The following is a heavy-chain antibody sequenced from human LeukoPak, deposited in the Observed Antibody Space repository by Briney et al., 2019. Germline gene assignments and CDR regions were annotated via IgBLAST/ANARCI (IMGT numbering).Heavy chain of an antibody. CDR3: ARGIGAYFDY. V-gene: IGHV3-13*01. CDR2: IGTAGET. D-gene: IGHD3-16*01. J-gene: IGHJ4*01. CDR1: GFPFYTYD. Sequence: PVECLRLSCAASGFPFYTYDMHWVRQATGKGLEWVLTIGTAGETYLQASVRGRFTLSRDNAKNSLDLQMNGLRAEDTAVYYCARGIGAYFDYWGQGSLVTVSS.